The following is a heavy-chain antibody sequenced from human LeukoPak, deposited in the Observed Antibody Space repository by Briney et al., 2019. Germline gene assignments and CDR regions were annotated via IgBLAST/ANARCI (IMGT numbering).Heavy chain of an antibody. V-gene: IGHV4-31*03. CDR1: GGSINNGGYY. CDR3: ARVDGDYGDYYYYMDV. Sequence: PSETLSLTCTVSGGSINNGGYYWSWIRQHPGKGLEWIGYIYYSGSTYYNPSLNSRVTISVDTSENQFSLKLSSVTAADTAVYYCARVDGDYGDYYYYMDVWGKGTTVTVSS. J-gene: IGHJ6*03. CDR2: IYYSGST. D-gene: IGHD4-17*01.